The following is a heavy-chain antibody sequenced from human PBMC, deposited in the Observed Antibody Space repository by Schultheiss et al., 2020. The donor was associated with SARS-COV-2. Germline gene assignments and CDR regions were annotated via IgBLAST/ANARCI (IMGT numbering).Heavy chain of an antibody. CDR3: ATGRGYYDSSGYLTLDY. Sequence: GESLKISCAASGFTFSDYYMSWIRQAPGKGLEWVAVISYDGSNKYYADSVKGRFTISRDNSKNTLYLQMNSLRAEDTAVYYCATGRGYYDSSGYLTLDYWGQGTLVTVSS. CDR1: GFTFSDYY. D-gene: IGHD3-22*01. CDR2: ISYDGSNK. J-gene: IGHJ4*02. V-gene: IGHV3-30*03.